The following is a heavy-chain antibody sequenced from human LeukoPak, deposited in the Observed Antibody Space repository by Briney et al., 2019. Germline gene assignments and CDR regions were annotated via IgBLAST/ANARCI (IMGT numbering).Heavy chain of an antibody. CDR3: ARAAYDSSGYLTL. CDR1: GFTFSSYG. Sequence: GGSLRLSCAASGFTFSSYGMHWVRQAPGKGLEWVAVIWYDGTNKYYADSVKGRFTISRDDSKNTLFLQMNILRAEDTAVYYCARAAYDSSGYLTLWGQGTLVAVSS. D-gene: IGHD3-22*01. CDR2: IWYDGTNK. V-gene: IGHV3-33*01. J-gene: IGHJ4*02.